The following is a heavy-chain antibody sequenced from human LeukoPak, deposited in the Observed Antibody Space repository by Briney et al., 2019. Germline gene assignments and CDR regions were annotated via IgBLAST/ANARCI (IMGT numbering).Heavy chain of an antibody. J-gene: IGHJ4*02. CDR3: AIALYYSNGYFFFDY. D-gene: IGHD3-22*01. Sequence: SQTLSLTCSVSGGSISSRDHYWGWIRQHPGKGLEWIGYIFYSGSTHYNPSLRSRGTISVDPSKNQFSLMLSSVTAADTAVYYCAIALYYSNGYFFFDYWGQGTLVTVSS. CDR1: GGSISSRDHY. CDR2: IFYSGST. V-gene: IGHV4-31*03.